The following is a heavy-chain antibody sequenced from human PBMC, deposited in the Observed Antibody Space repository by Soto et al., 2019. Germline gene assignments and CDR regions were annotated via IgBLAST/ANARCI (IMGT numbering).Heavy chain of an antibody. V-gene: IGHV1-46*01. CDR1: GYTFTSYY. CDR2: INPGGGT. J-gene: IGHJ4*02. CDR3: ARVYCSGGSCYGIDY. Sequence: QVQLVQSGAEVKKPGASVKVSCKASGYTFTSYYVHWVRQAPGQGLELIGIINPGGGTSYAQKFQGRVTTTRDTSTSTVYMELSSLRSEDTAVYYCARVYCSGGSCYGIDYWGQGTLVTVSS. D-gene: IGHD2-15*01.